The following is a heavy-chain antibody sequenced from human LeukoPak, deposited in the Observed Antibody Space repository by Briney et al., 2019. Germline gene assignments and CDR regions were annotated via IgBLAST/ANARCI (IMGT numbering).Heavy chain of an antibody. V-gene: IGHV3-23*01. CDR3: AKRGLAAALFR. CDR2: ISGSGGST. Sequence: GGSLRLSCAASGFTFSTHSMNWVRQAPGKGLEWVSDISGSGGSTYYADSVKGRFTISRDNSKNTLYLQMNRLRAEDTAVYYCAKRGLAAALFRWGQGTLVTVSS. D-gene: IGHD6-13*01. J-gene: IGHJ4*02. CDR1: GFTFSTHS.